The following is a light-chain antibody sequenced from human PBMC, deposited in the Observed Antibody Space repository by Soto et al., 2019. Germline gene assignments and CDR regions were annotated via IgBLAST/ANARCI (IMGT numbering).Light chain of an antibody. V-gene: IGLV1-40*01. CDR2: GNS. J-gene: IGLJ1*01. Sequence: QSVLAQPPSVSGAPGQRVTISCTGSSTNIGAGYDVHWYQQFPGTAPKLLIYGNSNRPSGVPDRFSGSKSGTSASLAITGLQAEDEADYYCQSYDNSLSGSXVFGTGTKVT. CDR3: QSYDNSLSGSXV. CDR1: STNIGAGYD.